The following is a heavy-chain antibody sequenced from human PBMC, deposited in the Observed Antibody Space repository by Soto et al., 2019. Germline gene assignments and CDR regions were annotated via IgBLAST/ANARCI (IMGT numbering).Heavy chain of an antibody. CDR1: GHSVSSNSVT. CDR2: TYYRSKWYS. Sequence: PSQTLSLTCGISGHSVSSNSVTWHWVRQSSSRGLEWLGRTYYRSKWYSDYAISVKSRMTISPDTSKNQFSLQLNSVTPEDTATYYCVRNNIVGGMGLFDYWGRGTLVTVSS. D-gene: IGHD1-26*01. V-gene: IGHV6-1*01. CDR3: VRNNIVGGMGLFDY. J-gene: IGHJ4*01.